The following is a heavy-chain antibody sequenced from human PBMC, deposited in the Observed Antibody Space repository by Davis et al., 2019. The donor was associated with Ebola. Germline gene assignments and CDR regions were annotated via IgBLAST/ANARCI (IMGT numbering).Heavy chain of an antibody. D-gene: IGHD2-21*01. Sequence: ASVKVSCKASGYTFNNFALMWVRQAPGQGLEWMGWINTNTGNPTYAQGFTGRFVFSLDTSVSTAYLQISSLKAEDTAVYYCARVVYSHGGRGLGVFDVWGQGTMVTVSS. CDR1: GYTFNNFA. J-gene: IGHJ3*01. V-gene: IGHV7-4-1*02. CDR2: INTNTGNP. CDR3: ARVVYSHGGRGLGVFDV.